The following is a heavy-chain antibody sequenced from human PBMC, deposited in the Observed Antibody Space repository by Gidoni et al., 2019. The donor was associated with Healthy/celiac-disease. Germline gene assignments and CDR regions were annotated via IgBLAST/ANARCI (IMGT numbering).Heavy chain of an antibody. D-gene: IGHD6-13*01. CDR1: GSSISSSSYY. Sequence: QLQLQESGPGLVKPSETLSLTCTVPGSSISSSSYYWGWIRPPPGKGLEWIGGIYYSGSTYYNPSLKSRVTISVDTSKNQFSLKLSSVTAADTAVYYCARPFGYSSSWYFAFDIWGQGTMVTVSS. J-gene: IGHJ3*02. CDR2: IYYSGST. V-gene: IGHV4-39*01. CDR3: ARPFGYSSSWYFAFDI.